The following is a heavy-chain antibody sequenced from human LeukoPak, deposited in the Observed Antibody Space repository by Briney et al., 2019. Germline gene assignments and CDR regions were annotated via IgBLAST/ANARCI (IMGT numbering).Heavy chain of an antibody. CDR1: GFTFSSYA. CDR3: AREILRRAFDI. CDR2: ISYDGSNK. D-gene: IGHD3-3*01. Sequence: GGSLRLSCAASGFTFSSYAMHWVRQAPGKGLEWVAVISYDGSNKYYADSVKGRFTISRDNSKNTLYLQMNSLRAEDAAVYYCAREILRRAFDIWGQGTMVTVSS. J-gene: IGHJ3*02. V-gene: IGHV3-30-3*01.